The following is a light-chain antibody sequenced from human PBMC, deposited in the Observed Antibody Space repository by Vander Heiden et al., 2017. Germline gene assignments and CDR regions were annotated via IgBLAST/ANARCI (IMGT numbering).Light chain of an antibody. Sequence: AIQLTQSPSSLSASVGDRVTITCRASQGISSALAWYQQKPGKAPKLLIYDASSLESRVPSRFSGRPSRTDFTLTIMSLHPEDFATYYCQQFYNDPLTFGGWTKVEIK. CDR1: QGISSA. CDR3: QQFYNDPLT. V-gene: IGKV1D-13*01. CDR2: DAS. J-gene: IGKJ4*01.